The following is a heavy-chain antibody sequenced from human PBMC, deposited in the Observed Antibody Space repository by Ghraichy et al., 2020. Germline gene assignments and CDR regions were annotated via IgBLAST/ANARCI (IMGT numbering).Heavy chain of an antibody. D-gene: IGHD1-1*01. CDR2: IWYDGSNK. CDR3: ARDVSNSDYGDN. V-gene: IGHV3-33*01. J-gene: IGHJ4*02. CDR1: GFTFSSYG. Sequence: GESLRLSCAASGFTFSSYGMHWVRQAPGKGLEWVAVIWYDGSNKYYADSVKGRFTISRDNSKNTLYLQMNSLRAEDTAVYYCARDVSNSDYGDNWGQGTLVTVSS.